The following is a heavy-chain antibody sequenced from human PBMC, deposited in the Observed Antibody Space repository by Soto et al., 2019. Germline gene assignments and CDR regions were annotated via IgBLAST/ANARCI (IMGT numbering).Heavy chain of an antibody. D-gene: IGHD3-10*01. CDR3: ARAISVRGDDYYYYGMDV. Sequence: GASVKVSCKASGGTFSSYAISWVRQAPGQGLEWMGGIIPIFGTANCAQKFQGRVTITADESTSTAYMELSSLRSEDTAVYYCARAISVRGDDYYYYGMDVWGQGTTVTVSS. V-gene: IGHV1-69*13. CDR2: IIPIFGTA. CDR1: GGTFSSYA. J-gene: IGHJ6*02.